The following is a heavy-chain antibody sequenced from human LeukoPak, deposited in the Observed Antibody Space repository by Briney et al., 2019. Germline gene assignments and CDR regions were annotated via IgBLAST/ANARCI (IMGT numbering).Heavy chain of an antibody. Sequence: GESLKISCKGSGYSFTSYWISWVRQMPGRGLEWMGIIYPGDSDTRYSPSFQGQVTISADKSISTAYLQWSSLKASDTAMYYCARLRTYDFPNWFDPWGQGTLATVSS. J-gene: IGHJ5*02. CDR2: IYPGDSDT. D-gene: IGHD3-3*01. CDR3: ARLRTYDFPNWFDP. CDR1: GYSFTSYW. V-gene: IGHV5-51*01.